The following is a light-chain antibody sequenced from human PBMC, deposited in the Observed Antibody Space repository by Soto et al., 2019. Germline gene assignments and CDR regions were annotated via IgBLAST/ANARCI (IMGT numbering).Light chain of an antibody. CDR2: EVT. CDR1: SSDVGAYNY. Sequence: QSVLTQPPSASGSPGQSVTISCTGTSSDVGAYNYVSWYQQYPGKAPKLMIYEVTKRPSGVPDRFSGSKSGKTASLTVSGLQPEDEADYHCTSYARSNIWVFGGGTKVTVL. V-gene: IGLV2-8*01. CDR3: TSYARSNIWV. J-gene: IGLJ3*02.